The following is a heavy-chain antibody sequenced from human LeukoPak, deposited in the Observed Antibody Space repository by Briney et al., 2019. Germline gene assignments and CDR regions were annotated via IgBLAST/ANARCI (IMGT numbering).Heavy chain of an antibody. V-gene: IGHV3-7*05. J-gene: IGHJ4*02. CDR1: GFTFSSYC. D-gene: IGHD2-8*01. CDR3: ASTNRMQLFYYFDY. CDR2: IKEDGSEK. Sequence: PGGSLRLSCAASGFTFSSYCMSWVRQAPEKGLEWVANIKEDGSEKYYVDSVKGRFTISRDNAKNSLYLQMNSLRAEDTAVYYCASTNRMQLFYYFDYWGQGALVTVSS.